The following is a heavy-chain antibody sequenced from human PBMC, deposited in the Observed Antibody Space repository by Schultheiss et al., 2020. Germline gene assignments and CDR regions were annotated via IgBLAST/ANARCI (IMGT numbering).Heavy chain of an antibody. D-gene: IGHD2-15*01. CDR1: GFTFSSYS. CDR2: ISSSSSYI. V-gene: IGHV3-21*01. Sequence: GGSLRLSCAASGFTFSSYSMNWVRQAPGKGLEWVSSISSSSSYIYYADSVKGRFTISRDNAKNSLYLQMNSLRAEDTAVYYCARDRGCSGGSCYSDYWGQGTLVTVSS. CDR3: ARDRGCSGGSCYSDY. J-gene: IGHJ4*02.